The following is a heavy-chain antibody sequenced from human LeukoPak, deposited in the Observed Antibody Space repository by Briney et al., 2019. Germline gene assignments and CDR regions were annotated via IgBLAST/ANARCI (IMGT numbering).Heavy chain of an antibody. Sequence: GGSLRLSCAASGFTFSSYAMQWVRQAPGKGLEYVSGISSDGGSPFHVNSVKGRFTISRDNSKDTLYLQMGSLRAGDMAVYYCAREYCSGGRCQYYFDYWGQGTLVTVSS. V-gene: IGHV3-64*01. CDR1: GFTFSSYA. J-gene: IGHJ4*02. CDR3: AREYCSGGRCQYYFDY. CDR2: ISSDGGSP. D-gene: IGHD2-15*01.